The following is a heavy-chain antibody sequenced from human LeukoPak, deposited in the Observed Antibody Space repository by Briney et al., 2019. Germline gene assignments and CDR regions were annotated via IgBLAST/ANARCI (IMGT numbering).Heavy chain of an antibody. CDR2: ISYDGSNK. CDR1: GFTFSSYG. J-gene: IGHJ4*02. D-gene: IGHD6-13*01. V-gene: IGHV3-30*03. CDR3: ARVGSSWYAFDY. Sequence: PGGSLRLSCAASGFTFSSYGMHWVRQAPGKGLEWVAVISYDGSNKYYADSVKGRFTISRDNSKNTLHLQMNSLRAEDTAVYYCARVGSSWYAFDYWGQGTLVTVSS.